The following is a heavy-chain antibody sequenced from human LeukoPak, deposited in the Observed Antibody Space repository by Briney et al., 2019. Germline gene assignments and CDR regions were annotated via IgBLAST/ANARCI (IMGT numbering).Heavy chain of an antibody. CDR1: GFTFSSYS. CDR3: TREDCSGATCYGEGGHFQR. J-gene: IGHJ1*01. V-gene: IGHV3-48*01. CDR2: ISSSSINI. Sequence: GGSLRLSCAASGFTFSSYSMNWVRQAPGKGLEWVSYISSSSINIHYADSVKGRFTISRDNAKNSLYLQMNSLRAEDTAVYFCTREDCSGATCYGEGGHFQRWGQGTLVTVSS. D-gene: IGHD2-15*01.